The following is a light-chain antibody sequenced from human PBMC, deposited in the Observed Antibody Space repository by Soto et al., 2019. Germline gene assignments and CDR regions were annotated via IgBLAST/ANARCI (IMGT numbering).Light chain of an antibody. CDR1: SSDVGGYNY. CDR3: SSFAGNNNVV. CDR2: EVS. J-gene: IGLJ2*01. Sequence: SCTGTSSDVGGYNYVSWYQQHPGKAPKLMISEVSKRPSGVPDRFSGSKSGNTASLTVSGLQAEDEADYYCSSFAGNNNVVFGGGTQLTVL. V-gene: IGLV2-8*01.